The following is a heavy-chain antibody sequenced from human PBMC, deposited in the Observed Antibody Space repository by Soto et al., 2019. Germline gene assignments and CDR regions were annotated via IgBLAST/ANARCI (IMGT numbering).Heavy chain of an antibody. CDR1: GFTFSSYG. J-gene: IGHJ6*03. CDR3: ARPPRMTTSYYYYMDV. CDR2: IWYDGSNK. D-gene: IGHD4-17*01. V-gene: IGHV3-33*01. Sequence: GGSLRLSCAASGFTFSSYGMHWVRQAPEKGLKWVAVIWYDGSNKYYADSVKGQFTISRDNSKNTLYLQMDSLRAEDTAVYYCARPPRMTTSYYYYMDVWGKGTTVTVSS.